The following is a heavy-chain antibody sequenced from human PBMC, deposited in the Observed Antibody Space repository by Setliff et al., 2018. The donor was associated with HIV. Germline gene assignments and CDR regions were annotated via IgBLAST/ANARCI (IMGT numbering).Heavy chain of an antibody. CDR1: GYRFTGFA. D-gene: IGHD5-18*01. V-gene: IGHV1-3*01. J-gene: IGHJ4*02. Sequence: VASVKVSCKASGYRFTGFAIHWVRQAPGQRFEWMGWINAGTGNTKYSQKFQDRVTISRDIHANTAYMELSSLRSEDTAIYYCARSLREYSYGSPDYWGPGTQVTVSS. CDR3: ARSLREYSYGSPDY. CDR2: INAGTGNT.